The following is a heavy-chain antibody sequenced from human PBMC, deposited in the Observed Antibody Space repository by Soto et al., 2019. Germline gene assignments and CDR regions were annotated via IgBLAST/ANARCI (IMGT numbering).Heavy chain of an antibody. Sequence: GGSLRLSCAASGFTFSSYSMNWVRQAPGKGLGWVSSISGSSSYIYYADSVKGRFTISRDNAKNSLYLQMNSLRAEDTAVYYCARDRDDYGGTFDYWGQGTLVTVSS. D-gene: IGHD4-17*01. V-gene: IGHV3-21*01. J-gene: IGHJ4*02. CDR3: ARDRDDYGGTFDY. CDR1: GFTFSSYS. CDR2: ISGSSSYI.